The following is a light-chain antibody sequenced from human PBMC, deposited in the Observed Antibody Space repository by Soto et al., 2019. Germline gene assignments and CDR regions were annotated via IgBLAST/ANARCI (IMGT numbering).Light chain of an antibody. V-gene: IGKV3-11*01. J-gene: IGKJ5*01. Sequence: EVVLTQYPATLSLSPGERATLSCRASQSFSNYLAWYQQKPGQAPRLLISVASNRATGIPARFSGSGSGTDFTLPISSLESEDFAVYYCQQRGTFGQGTRLEIK. CDR2: VAS. CDR3: QQRGT. CDR1: QSFSNY.